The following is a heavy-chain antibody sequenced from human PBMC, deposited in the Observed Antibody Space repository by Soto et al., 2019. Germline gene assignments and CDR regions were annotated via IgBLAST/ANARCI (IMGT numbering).Heavy chain of an antibody. J-gene: IGHJ5*02. CDR2: ISYDGSNK. CDR1: GFTFSSYG. CDR3: AKDLDYGDRLPNWFDP. D-gene: IGHD4-17*01. Sequence: QVQLVESGGGVVQPGRSLRLSCAAPGFTFSSYGMHWVRQAPGKGLEWVAVISYDGSNKYYADSVKGRFTISRDNSKNTLYLQMNSLRAEDTAVYYCAKDLDYGDRLPNWFDPWGQGTLVTVSS. V-gene: IGHV3-30*18.